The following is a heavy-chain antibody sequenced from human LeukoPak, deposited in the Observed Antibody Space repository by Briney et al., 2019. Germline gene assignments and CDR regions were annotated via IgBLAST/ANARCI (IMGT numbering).Heavy chain of an antibody. CDR3: AREWASVGIAAAAPYYYGMDV. D-gene: IGHD6-13*01. V-gene: IGHV3-15*01. CDR2: IKSNTHGGTT. J-gene: IGHJ6*02. Sequence: GGSLRLSCAASGFIFSSAWMTWVRQAPAKGLEWVGCIKSNTHGGTTDYAAPVKGRFTISRDDSKNTLYLQMNSLRAEDTAVYYCAREWASVGIAAAAPYYYGMDVWGQGTTVTVSS. CDR1: GFIFSSAW.